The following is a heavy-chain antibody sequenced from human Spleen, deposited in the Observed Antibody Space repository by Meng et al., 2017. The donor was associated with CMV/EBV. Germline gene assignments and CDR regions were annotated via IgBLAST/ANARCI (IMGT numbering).Heavy chain of an antibody. CDR2: ILYDGSNK. CDR3: ARDRCSSTSCYRHGNSYGMDV. D-gene: IGHD2-2*01. CDR1: GFTFSSYA. J-gene: IGHJ6*02. V-gene: IGHV3-30*04. Sequence: GGSLRLSCAASGFTFSSYAMHWVRQAPGKGLEWVAVILYDGSNKYYADSVKGRFTISRDNSKNTLYLQMNSLRAEDTAVYYCARDRCSSTSCYRHGNSYGMDVWGQGTTVTVSS.